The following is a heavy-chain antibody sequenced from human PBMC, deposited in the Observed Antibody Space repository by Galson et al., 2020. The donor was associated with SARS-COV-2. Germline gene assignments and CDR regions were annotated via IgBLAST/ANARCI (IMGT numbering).Heavy chain of an antibody. Sequence: GGSLRLSCAASGFTFSSYWMHWVRQAPGNGLVWVSRINSDGSSTSYADSVKGRFTISRDNAKNTLYLQMNSLRAEDTAVYYCARGMQAARPPDYFDYWGQGTLVTVSS. CDR3: ARGMQAARPPDYFDY. CDR2: INSDGSST. CDR1: GFTFSSYW. J-gene: IGHJ4*02. V-gene: IGHV3-74*01. D-gene: IGHD6-6*01.